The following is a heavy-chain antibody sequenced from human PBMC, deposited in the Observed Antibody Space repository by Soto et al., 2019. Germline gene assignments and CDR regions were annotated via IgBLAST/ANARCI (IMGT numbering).Heavy chain of an antibody. CDR3: ATHTAMVCSYWYFDL. J-gene: IGHJ2*01. CDR2: ISGSGGNT. V-gene: IGHV3-23*01. Sequence: EVQLLESGGDLVQPGGSLRLSCAASGFTFSNYAMSWVRQAPGKGLEWVSAISGSGGNTYYADSVKGRFTISRDNSKNTLYLQMNSLRAEDTAVYYCATHTAMVCSYWYFDLWGRGTLVTVSS. D-gene: IGHD5-18*01. CDR1: GFTFSNYA.